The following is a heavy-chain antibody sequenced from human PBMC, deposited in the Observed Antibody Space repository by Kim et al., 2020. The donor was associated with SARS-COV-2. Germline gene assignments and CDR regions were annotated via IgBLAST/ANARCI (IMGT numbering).Heavy chain of an antibody. D-gene: IGHD1-1*01. Sequence: YGRPSSYSPSLKSRVSISVDTSKNQVSLNLRSVTPADTAVYYCATLDIVDYWGQGTLVTVSS. CDR2: YGRPS. J-gene: IGHJ4*02. CDR3: ATLDIVDY. V-gene: IGHV4-39*01.